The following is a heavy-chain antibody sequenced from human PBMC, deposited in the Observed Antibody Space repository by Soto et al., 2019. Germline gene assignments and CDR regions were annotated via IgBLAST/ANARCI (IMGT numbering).Heavy chain of an antibody. CDR3: ARIVAVAGTGNDDAFDI. CDR1: GYTFTSYD. Sequence: ASVKVSCKASGYTFTSYDINWVRQATGQGLEWMGWMNPNSGNTGYAQKVQGRVTMTRNTSIITAYLELGSLRSEDTAVYYCARIVAVAGTGNDDAFDIWGQGTMVTVSS. CDR2: MNPNSGNT. V-gene: IGHV1-8*01. J-gene: IGHJ3*02. D-gene: IGHD6-19*01.